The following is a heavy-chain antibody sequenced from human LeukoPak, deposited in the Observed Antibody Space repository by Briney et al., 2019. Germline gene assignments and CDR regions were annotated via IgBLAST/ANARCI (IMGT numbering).Heavy chain of an antibody. J-gene: IGHJ4*02. Sequence: GGSLRLSCAASGFTFSSYWMGWVRQAPGKGLEWVANIKQDGSEKNYVDSVKGRFTISRDNAKNSLYLQMNSLRAEDTAVFYCARFGRSSSGRYFDSWGQGTLVTVSS. V-gene: IGHV3-7*05. CDR1: GFTFSSYW. CDR3: ARFGRSSSGRYFDS. CDR2: IKQDGSEK. D-gene: IGHD6-6*01.